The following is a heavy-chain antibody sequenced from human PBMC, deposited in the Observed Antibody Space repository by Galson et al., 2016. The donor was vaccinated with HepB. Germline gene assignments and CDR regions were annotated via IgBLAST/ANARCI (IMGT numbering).Heavy chain of an antibody. CDR2: IKQDGSEK. D-gene: IGHD3-22*01. J-gene: IGHJ4*02. CDR1: GFSFSSYW. Sequence: LRLSCAASGFSFSSYWMGWVRQAPGQGLEWVANIKQDGSEKFYVDSVKGRFTISRDNAKKSLWLQMNSLRAEDTAVYYCTGGYYSISSGYHYVFDFCGQGTLVTVSS. CDR3: TGGYYSISSGYHYVFDF. V-gene: IGHV3-7*05.